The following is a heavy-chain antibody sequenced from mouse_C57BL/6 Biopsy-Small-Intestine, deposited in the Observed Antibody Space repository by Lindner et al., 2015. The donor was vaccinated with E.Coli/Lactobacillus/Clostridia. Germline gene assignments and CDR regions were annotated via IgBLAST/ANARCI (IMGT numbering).Heavy chain of an antibody. CDR3: AREGADYFDY. J-gene: IGHJ2*01. D-gene: IGHD3-3*01. CDR1: GYIFTNYW. V-gene: IGHV1-63*01. CDR2: IYPGGGYT. Sequence: VQLQESGAELVRPGTSVKMSCKASGYIFTNYWIGWAKQRPGHGLEWIGDIYPGGGYTNYNEKFKGKATLTADKSSSTAYMQFSSLTSEDSAIYYCAREGADYFDYWGQGTTLTVSS.